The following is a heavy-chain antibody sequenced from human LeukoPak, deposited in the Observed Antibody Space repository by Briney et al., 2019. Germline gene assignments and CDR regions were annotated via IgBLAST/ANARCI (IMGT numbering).Heavy chain of an antibody. V-gene: IGHV5-51*01. CDR2: IYPGDSDT. CDR3: ARTKVVPAAMGYYFDY. CDR1: GYSFTSYW. J-gene: IGHJ4*02. D-gene: IGHD2-2*01. Sequence: GESLKISCKGSGYSFTSYWIGWVRQMPGKGLEWMGIIYPGDSDTRYSPSFQGQVTISADKSISTAYLQWSSLKASDTAMYYCARTKVVPAAMGYYFDYWGQGTLVTVSS.